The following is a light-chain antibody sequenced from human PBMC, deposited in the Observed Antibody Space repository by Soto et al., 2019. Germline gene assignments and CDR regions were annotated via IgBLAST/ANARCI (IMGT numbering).Light chain of an antibody. J-gene: IGKJ4*01. Sequence: DIQMTQSPSTLSASVGDRATISCRASQRISSSLAWYQQKPGKAPKLLIYKASSLESGVPSRFSRSGSGTKFTLTITTLEADEFAAYYYPDYYCYPFTFGGGTKVEIK. CDR2: KAS. CDR1: QRISSS. V-gene: IGKV1-5*03. CDR3: PDYYCYPFT.